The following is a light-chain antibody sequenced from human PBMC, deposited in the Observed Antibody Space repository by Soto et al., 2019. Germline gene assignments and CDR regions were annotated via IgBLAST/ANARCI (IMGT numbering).Light chain of an antibody. CDR2: GAS. V-gene: IGKV3-20*01. J-gene: IGKJ3*01. CDR1: QIVTSNY. CDR3: QQYGTS. Sequence: EIVLTQSPGTLSLSPGERATLSCRASQIVTSNYLAWYQQKPGQAPSLLIYGASSRATGIPDRFSGSGSGTDFTLTISRPEPEDFAVYYCQQYGTSFGPGTKVDIK.